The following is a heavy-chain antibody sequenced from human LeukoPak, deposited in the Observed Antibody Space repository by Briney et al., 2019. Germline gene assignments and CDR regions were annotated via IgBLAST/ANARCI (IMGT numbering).Heavy chain of an antibody. CDR2: IYRGDTT. J-gene: IGHJ4*02. Sequence: GGSLRLSCAASGFTVIRNYMIWVRQAPGKGLEWVSLIYRGDTTYYADSVKGRFTISEDNSKNTLYLQMNSLRIEDTAVYFCARGPSRYYFDYWGQGTLVTVSS. V-gene: IGHV3-53*01. CDR1: GFTVIRNY. CDR3: ARGPSRYYFDY. D-gene: IGHD2-2*01.